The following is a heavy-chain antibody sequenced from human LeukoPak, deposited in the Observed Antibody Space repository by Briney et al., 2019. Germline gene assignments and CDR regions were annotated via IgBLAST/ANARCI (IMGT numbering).Heavy chain of an antibody. Sequence: PSETLSLTCTVSGGSISSYYWSWIRQPAGKGLEWIGRIYTSGSTNYNPSLKSRVTMSVDTSKNQFSLKLSSVTAADTAVYYCARGHDYVWGSYQGGYFDYWGQGTLVTVSS. J-gene: IGHJ4*02. CDR2: IYTSGST. CDR3: ARGHDYVWGSYQGGYFDY. CDR1: GGSISSYY. D-gene: IGHD3-16*02. V-gene: IGHV4-4*07.